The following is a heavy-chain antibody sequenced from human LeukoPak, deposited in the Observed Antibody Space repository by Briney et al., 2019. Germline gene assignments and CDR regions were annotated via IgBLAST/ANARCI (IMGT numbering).Heavy chain of an antibody. CDR2: IIPIFGTA. V-gene: IGHV1-69*13. CDR3: ARNTRDILTGYYYYYYGMDV. D-gene: IGHD3-9*01. Sequence: ASVKVSCKASGGTFSSYAISWVRQAPGQGLEWMGGIIPIFGTANYAQKFQGRVTITADESTGTAYMELSSLRSEDTAVYYCARNTRDILTGYYYYYYGMDVWGKGTTVTVSS. CDR1: GGTFSSYA. J-gene: IGHJ6*04.